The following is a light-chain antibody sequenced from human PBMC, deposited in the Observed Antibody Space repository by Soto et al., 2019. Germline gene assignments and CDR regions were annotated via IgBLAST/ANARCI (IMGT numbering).Light chain of an antibody. CDR3: CSYAGRATYV. V-gene: IGLV2-23*02. CDR1: SSDVGSYNL. CDR2: EVF. Sequence: QSVLTQPASVSGSPGQSITISCTGPSSDVGSYNLVSWYQQYPGKAPKLIIFEVFKRPSGVSHRFSGSKSGNTASLTISGLQAEDEANYYCCSYAGRATYVFGGGTNSPS. J-gene: IGLJ2*01.